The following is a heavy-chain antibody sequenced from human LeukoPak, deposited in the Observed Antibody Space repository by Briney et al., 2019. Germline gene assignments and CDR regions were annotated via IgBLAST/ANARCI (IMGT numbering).Heavy chain of an antibody. J-gene: IGHJ5*02. CDR2: IIPIFGTA. CDR1: GGTFSSYA. D-gene: IGHD3-10*01. Sequence: SVKVSCKASGGTFSSYAISWVRQAPGQGLEWMGGIIPIFGTANYAQKFQGRVTITADESTSTAYMELSSLRSEDTAVYYCAREETMVRGVIINLNWFDPWGQGTLVTVSS. CDR3: AREETMVRGVIINLNWFDP. V-gene: IGHV1-69*13.